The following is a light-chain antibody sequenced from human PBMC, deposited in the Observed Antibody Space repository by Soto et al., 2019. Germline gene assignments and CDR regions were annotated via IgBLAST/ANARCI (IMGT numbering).Light chain of an antibody. Sequence: QSVLTQPPSVSAAPGQKVTISCSGSSSNIGSNDVSWYQQFPGTAPKVLIYDNNKRPSGIPDRFSGSKSGTSATLGITGLQAGDEADYYCATWDSSLSGVIFGGGTKLTV. CDR3: ATWDSSLSGVI. CDR1: SSNIGSND. J-gene: IGLJ2*01. V-gene: IGLV1-51*01. CDR2: DNN.